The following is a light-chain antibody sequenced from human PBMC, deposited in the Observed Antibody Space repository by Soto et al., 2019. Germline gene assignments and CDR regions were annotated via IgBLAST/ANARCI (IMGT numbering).Light chain of an antibody. J-gene: IGKJ1*01. CDR3: QQYYSYPRT. Sequence: AIRMTQSPSSFSASTGDRVTITCRASQGISTSLAWYQQKPGKAPKLLIYAASTLQSGVPSRFSRSGSGTDFTLTITSLHSEDFATYYCQQYYSYPRTFGQGTKVEIK. CDR2: AAS. V-gene: IGKV1-8*01. CDR1: QGISTS.